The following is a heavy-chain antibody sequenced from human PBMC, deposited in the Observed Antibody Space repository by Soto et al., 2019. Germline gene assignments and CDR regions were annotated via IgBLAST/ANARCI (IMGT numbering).Heavy chain of an antibody. J-gene: IGHJ4*02. CDR2: IIPFHGVT. V-gene: IGHV1-69*08. Sequence: QVQLVQSGAEVKKPGSSVKVSCKASGGTFSPYTINCVRQAPGQGLEWMGRIIPFHGVTNYAQKFQARATITADKSTSTAYMELSGLRFEDPAMYYCTRDWEITVSTWSFGGFWVRGTLVTVSS. CDR3: TRDWEITVSTWSFGGF. D-gene: IGHD3-10*01. CDR1: GGTFSPYT.